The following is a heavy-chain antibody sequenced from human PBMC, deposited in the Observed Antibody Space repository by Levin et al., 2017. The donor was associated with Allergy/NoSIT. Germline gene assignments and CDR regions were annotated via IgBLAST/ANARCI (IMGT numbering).Heavy chain of an antibody. V-gene: IGHV3-23*01. Sequence: LSLTCAASGFTFSSSTTNWVRQAPGKGLEWLSSISGSGGGTFYADSVKGRFTISRDFSKNTIYLQMNSLISDDTAVYYCAKNSSANYFDCWGQGTLVTVSS. J-gene: IGHJ4*02. CDR3: AKNSSANYFDC. CDR1: GFTFSSST. CDR2: ISGSGGGT. D-gene: IGHD6-19*01.